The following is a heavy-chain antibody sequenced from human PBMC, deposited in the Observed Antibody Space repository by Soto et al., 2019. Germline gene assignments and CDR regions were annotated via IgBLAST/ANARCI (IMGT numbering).Heavy chain of an antibody. CDR1: GGSFSGYY. D-gene: IGHD3-9*01. Sequence: QVQLQQWGAGPLRPWETLSLTCGVSGGSFSGYYWAWIRQSPGKGLEWIGEINDRGSINYNPSLKSRVSISVDTSKNHYSLNLRSVTAAATAVYYCARESHDILTGPPWVWYFDLWGRGTLVTVSS. V-gene: IGHV4-34*01. CDR3: ARESHDILTGPPWVWYFDL. CDR2: INDRGSI. J-gene: IGHJ2*01.